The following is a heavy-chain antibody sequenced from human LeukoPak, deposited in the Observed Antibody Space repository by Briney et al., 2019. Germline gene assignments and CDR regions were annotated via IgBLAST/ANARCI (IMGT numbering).Heavy chain of an antibody. CDR1: GFTFSGYW. CDR3: ARSLYGSGSYDKGDGYFDY. D-gene: IGHD3-10*01. CDR2: INSDGSST. J-gene: IGHJ4*02. Sequence: GGSLRLSCAASGFTFSGYWMHWVRQAPGKGLVWVSRINSDGSSTSYADSVKGRFTISRDNAKNTLYLQMNSLRVEDTAVYYCARSLYGSGSYDKGDGYFDYWGQGTLVTVSS. V-gene: IGHV3-74*01.